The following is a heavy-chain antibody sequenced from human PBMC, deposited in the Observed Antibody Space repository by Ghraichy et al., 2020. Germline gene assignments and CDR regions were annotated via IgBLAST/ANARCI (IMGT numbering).Heavy chain of an antibody. D-gene: IGHD2-15*01. CDR2: IKQDGSEK. CDR3: ATGGIVVVVAATDY. Sequence: LSLTCAASGFTFSSYWMSWVRQAPGKGLEWVANIKQDGSEKYYVDSVKGRFTISRDNAKNSLYLQMNSLRAEDTAVYYCATGGIVVVVAATDYWGQGTLVTVSS. V-gene: IGHV3-7*01. J-gene: IGHJ4*02. CDR1: GFTFSSYW.